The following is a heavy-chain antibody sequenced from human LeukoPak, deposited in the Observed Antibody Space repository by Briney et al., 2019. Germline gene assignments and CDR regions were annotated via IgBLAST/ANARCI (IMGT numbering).Heavy chain of an antibody. J-gene: IGHJ4*02. CDR2: ISYDGSNK. CDR3: ARDYYESSGYYPWNY. D-gene: IGHD3-22*01. V-gene: IGHV3-30*12. CDR1: GFTFSNYG. Sequence: GGSLRLSCAASGFTFSNYGIQWVRQAPGKGLECVAVISYDGSNKYYADSVKGRFTISRDNSKNTLYLQMNSLRAEDTAVYYCARDYYESSGYYPWNYWGQGTLVTVSS.